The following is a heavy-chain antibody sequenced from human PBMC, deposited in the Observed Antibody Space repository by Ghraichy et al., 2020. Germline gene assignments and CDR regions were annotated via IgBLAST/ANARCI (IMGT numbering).Heavy chain of an antibody. CDR2: IKPDGTYT. Sequence: GESLNISCAASGFTFSTSWMHWVRQAPGKGPVWVSRIKPDGTYTNYADSVKGRFTISRDNAKNTLYLQMNSLRVEDTAVYYCATGDSGYYGYWGQGTLVTDSS. D-gene: IGHD3-3*01. CDR1: GFTFSTSW. J-gene: IGHJ4*02. CDR3: ATGDSGYYGY. V-gene: IGHV3-74*01.